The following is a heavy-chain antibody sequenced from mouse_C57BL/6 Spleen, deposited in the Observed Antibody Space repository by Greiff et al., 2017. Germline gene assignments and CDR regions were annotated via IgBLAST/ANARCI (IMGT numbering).Heavy chain of an antibody. CDR3: ARNGNNWYFDV. V-gene: IGHV5-17*01. D-gene: IGHD2-1*01. Sequence: EVKVVESGGGLVKPGGSLKLSCAASGFTFSDYGMHWVRQAPEKGLEWVAYISSGSSTIYYADTVKGRFTISRDNAKNTLFLQMTSLRSEDTAMYYCARNGNNWYFDVWGTGTTVTVSS. J-gene: IGHJ1*03. CDR1: GFTFSDYG. CDR2: ISSGSSTI.